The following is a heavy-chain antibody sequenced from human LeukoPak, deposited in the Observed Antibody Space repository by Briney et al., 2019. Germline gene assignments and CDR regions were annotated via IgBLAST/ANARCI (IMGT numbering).Heavy chain of an antibody. CDR2: IYYSGST. D-gene: IGHD3-22*01. J-gene: IGHJ5*02. CDR1: GGSISSSSYY. Sequence: PSETLSLTCTVSGGSISSSSYYWGWIRQPPGKGLEWIGSIYYSGSTYYNPSLKSRVTISVDTSKNLFSLKLSSVTAADTAVYYCASRWGYYDSSGYYRRNNWFDPWGQGTLVTVSS. CDR3: ASRWGYYDSSGYYRRNNWFDP. V-gene: IGHV4-39*01.